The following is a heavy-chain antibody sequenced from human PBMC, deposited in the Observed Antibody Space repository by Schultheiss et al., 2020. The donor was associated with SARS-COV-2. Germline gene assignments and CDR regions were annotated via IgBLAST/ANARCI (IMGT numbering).Heavy chain of an antibody. CDR1: GFTFSSYG. CDR3: ARNDDTAMVEGLDY. V-gene: IGHV3-30*19. D-gene: IGHD5-18*01. J-gene: IGHJ4*02. Sequence: SLKISCAASGFTFSSYGMHWVRQAPGKGLEWVAVISYDGSNKYYADSVKGRFTISRDNSKNTLYLQMNSLRAEDTAVYYCARNDDTAMVEGLDYWGQGTLVTVSS. CDR2: ISYDGSNK.